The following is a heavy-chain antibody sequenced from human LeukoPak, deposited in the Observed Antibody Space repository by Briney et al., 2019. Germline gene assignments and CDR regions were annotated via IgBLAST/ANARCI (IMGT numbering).Heavy chain of an antibody. CDR3: ARGGGSSRYYFDY. J-gene: IGHJ4*02. CDR1: GYSISSGYY. V-gene: IGHV4-38-2*02. Sequence: SETLSLTCTVSGYSISSGYYWGWMRQPPGKGLEWIGSIYHSGSTYYNPSLKSRVTISVDTSKNQFSLKLSSVTAADTAVYYCARGGGSSRYYFDYWGQGTLVTVSS. D-gene: IGHD6-13*01. CDR2: IYHSGST.